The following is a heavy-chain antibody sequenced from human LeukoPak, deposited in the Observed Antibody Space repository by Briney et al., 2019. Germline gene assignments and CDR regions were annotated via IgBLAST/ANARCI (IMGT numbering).Heavy chain of an antibody. D-gene: IGHD2-21*02. Sequence: SETLSLTCTVSGGSISSYYWSWIRQPPGKGLEWIGYIYYSGSTNYNPSLKSRVTISVDTSKNQFSLKLSSVTAADTAVYYCAREAYCGGDCGPYIGYWGQGTLVTVSS. V-gene: IGHV4-59*01. CDR2: IYYSGST. J-gene: IGHJ4*02. CDR1: GGSISSYY. CDR3: AREAYCGGDCGPYIGY.